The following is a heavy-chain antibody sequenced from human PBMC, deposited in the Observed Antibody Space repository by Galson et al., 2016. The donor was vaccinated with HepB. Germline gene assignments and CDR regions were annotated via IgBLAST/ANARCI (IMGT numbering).Heavy chain of an antibody. V-gene: IGHV3-7*03. CDR2: ISDDGNEK. Sequence: SLRLSCAASGFSFSHYWMSWVRQAPGKGLEYVATISDDGNEKYYVDSVRGRFTISGDNAKNSLDLQMNSLRVDDTAVYYCASNNRGWGQGTLVTVSS. D-gene: IGHD3-10*01. CDR3: ASNNRG. J-gene: IGHJ1*01. CDR1: GFSFSHYW.